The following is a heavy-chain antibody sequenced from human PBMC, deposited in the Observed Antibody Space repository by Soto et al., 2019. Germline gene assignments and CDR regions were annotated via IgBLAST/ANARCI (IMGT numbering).Heavy chain of an antibody. D-gene: IGHD3-22*01. Sequence: GASVKVSCKASGYTFTSYGISWVRQAPGQGLEWMGWISAYNGNTNYAQKLQGRVTMTTDTSTSTAYMELRSLRSDDTAVYYCARGPYYYDSSGYYRGWCFQHWGQGTLVTVSS. CDR2: ISAYNGNT. V-gene: IGHV1-18*01. J-gene: IGHJ1*01. CDR3: ARGPYYYDSSGYYRGWCFQH. CDR1: GYTFTSYG.